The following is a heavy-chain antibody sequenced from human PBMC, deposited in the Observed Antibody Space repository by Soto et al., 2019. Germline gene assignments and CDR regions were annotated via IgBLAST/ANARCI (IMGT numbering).Heavy chain of an antibody. Sequence: LSLTCTVSGGSISSYYWSWIRQPAGKGLEWIGRIYTSGSTNYNPSLKSRVTMSVDTSKNQFSLKLSSVTAADTAVYYCARGAVAEDYYYGMDVRGQGTTVTVS. J-gene: IGHJ6*02. CDR3: ARGAVAEDYYYGMDV. D-gene: IGHD6-19*01. V-gene: IGHV4-4*07. CDR1: GGSISSYY. CDR2: IYTSGST.